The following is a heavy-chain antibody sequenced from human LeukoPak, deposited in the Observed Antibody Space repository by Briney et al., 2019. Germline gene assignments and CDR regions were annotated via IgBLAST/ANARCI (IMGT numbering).Heavy chain of an antibody. CDR1: GGPISIYY. CDR2: FYYSGST. Sequence: SETLSLTCTVSGGPISIYYWIWIRQPPGKALEGIGHFYYSGSTTYSPSLKSRVTMSVDTSKIQFPLKLTSVTAADTAVYYCARHRSDGTYPSDYWGQGALVTVSS. D-gene: IGHD1-26*01. CDR3: ARHRSDGTYPSDY. J-gene: IGHJ4*02. V-gene: IGHV4-59*08.